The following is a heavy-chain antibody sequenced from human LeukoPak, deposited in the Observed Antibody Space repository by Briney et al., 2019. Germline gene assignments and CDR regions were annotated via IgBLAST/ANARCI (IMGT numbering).Heavy chain of an antibody. V-gene: IGHV3-53*01. Sequence: GGSLRLSCAASGFTVSSNYMSWVRQAPGKGLEWVSVIYSGGSTYYADSVKGRFTISRDNSKNTLYLQMNSLRAEDTAVYYCAKRFSTSSRYYGMDVWGQGTTVTVSS. D-gene: IGHD2-2*01. CDR1: GFTVSSNY. CDR2: IYSGGST. J-gene: IGHJ6*02. CDR3: AKRFSTSSRYYGMDV.